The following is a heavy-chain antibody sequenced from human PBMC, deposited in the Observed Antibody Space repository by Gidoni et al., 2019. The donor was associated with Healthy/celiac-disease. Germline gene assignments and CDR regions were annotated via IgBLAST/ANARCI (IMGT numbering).Heavy chain of an antibody. V-gene: IGHV3-30*18. CDR1: GVTFSSYG. D-gene: IGHD2-2*01. CDR3: AKDFYEH. CDR2: ISYDGSNK. Sequence: QVQLVASGGGVVQPGRSLRLSCAASGVTFSSYGMHWVRQAPGKGLEWVAVISYDGSNKYYADSVKGRFTISRDNSKNTLYLQMNSRRAEDTAVYYCAKDFYEHWGQGTLVTVSS. J-gene: IGHJ1*01.